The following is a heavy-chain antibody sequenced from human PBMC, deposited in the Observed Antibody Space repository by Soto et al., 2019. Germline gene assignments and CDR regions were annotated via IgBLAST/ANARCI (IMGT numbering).Heavy chain of an antibody. Sequence: GGSLRLSCAASGFTFSSYAMHWVRQAPGKGLEWVAVISYDGSNKYYADSVKGRFTISRDNSKNTLYLQMNSLRAEDTAVYYCARDKELGGNYYDSPMDVWGQGTTVTVSS. J-gene: IGHJ6*02. CDR2: ISYDGSNK. D-gene: IGHD3-22*01. CDR3: ARDKELGGNYYDSPMDV. V-gene: IGHV3-30-3*01. CDR1: GFTFSSYA.